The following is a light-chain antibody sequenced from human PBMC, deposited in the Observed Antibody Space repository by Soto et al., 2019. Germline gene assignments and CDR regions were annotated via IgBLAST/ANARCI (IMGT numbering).Light chain of an antibody. CDR2: DDN. Sequence: QSVLTQPPSASGTPGQRVTISCSGSSSNIGSNTINWYQQLPGTAPKLLIHDDNERPSGVPDRFSGSKSGTSASLAISGLRSEDEADYYCAAWDDSLNGWVFGGGTKLTVL. V-gene: IGLV1-44*01. J-gene: IGLJ3*02. CDR1: SSNIGSNT. CDR3: AAWDDSLNGWV.